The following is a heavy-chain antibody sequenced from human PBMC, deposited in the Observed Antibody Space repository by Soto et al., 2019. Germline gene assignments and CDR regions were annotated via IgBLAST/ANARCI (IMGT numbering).Heavy chain of an antibody. V-gene: IGHV1-3*05. Sequence: QVQLVQSGAEEKKPGASVKVSCKASGYTFTSYAMHWVRQAPGQRLEWMGWINAGNGNTKYSQKFQGRVTITRDTSASTAYMELSSLRSEDTAVYYCARWDCSGGSCYPTKGAFDIWGQGTMVTVSS. D-gene: IGHD2-15*01. J-gene: IGHJ3*02. CDR1: GYTFTSYA. CDR2: INAGNGNT. CDR3: ARWDCSGGSCYPTKGAFDI.